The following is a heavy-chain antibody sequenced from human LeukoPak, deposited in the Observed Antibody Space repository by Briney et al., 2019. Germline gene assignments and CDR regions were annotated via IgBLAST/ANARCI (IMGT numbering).Heavy chain of an antibody. CDR2: IYYSGST. CDR3: AIGYCGGACQLGGVDM. V-gene: IGHV4-39*07. D-gene: IGHD2-21*02. Sequence: PSETLSLTCTVSGGSISSSSYYWGWIRQPPGKGLERIGSIYYSGSTYYNPSLKSRVTISLDTSGNQFSLKLSSVTAADTAVYYCAIGYCGGACQLGGVDMWGQGTMVTVSS. CDR1: GGSISSSSYY. J-gene: IGHJ3*02.